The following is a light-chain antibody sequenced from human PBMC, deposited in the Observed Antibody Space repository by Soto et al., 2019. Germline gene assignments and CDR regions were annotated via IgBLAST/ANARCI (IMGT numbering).Light chain of an antibody. CDR3: QQSDTTPWT. CDR1: QSISSY. Sequence: DIQMTQSPSSLSASVGDRVTITCRASQSISSYLNWYQQKPGKAPKLLIYEASSLQSGVPSRFSGSGSGTDFTLTISSLQPEDFATYYCQQSDTTPWTFGQGTSVEIK. CDR2: EAS. V-gene: IGKV1-39*01. J-gene: IGKJ1*01.